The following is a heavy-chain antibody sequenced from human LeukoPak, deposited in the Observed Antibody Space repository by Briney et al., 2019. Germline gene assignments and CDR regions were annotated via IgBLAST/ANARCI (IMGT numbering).Heavy chain of an antibody. J-gene: IGHJ4*02. D-gene: IGHD3-16*02. CDR1: GVTFRNYA. V-gene: IGHV3-15*01. CDR3: TTDYYDYVWGSYRPDY. CDR2: IKSKTDGETT. Sequence: GGSLRLSCAVSGVTFRNYAFSWVRQAPGQGLEWVARIKSKTDGETTDYAAPVKGRFTISRDDSKNTLYLQMNSLKTEDTAVYYCTTDYYDYVWGSYRPDYWGQGTLVTVSS.